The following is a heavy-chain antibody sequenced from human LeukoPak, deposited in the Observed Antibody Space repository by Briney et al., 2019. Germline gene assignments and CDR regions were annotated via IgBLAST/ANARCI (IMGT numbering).Heavy chain of an antibody. J-gene: IGHJ3*02. CDR1: GGSISSSSYY. Sequence: SETLSLTCTVSGGSISSSSYYWGWIRQPPGKGLEWIGYIYYSGSTNYNPSLKSRVTISVDTSENQFSLKLSSVTAADTAVYYCARGYDSSGYYPDAFDIWGQGTMVTVSS. CDR2: IYYSGST. V-gene: IGHV4-61*05. CDR3: ARGYDSSGYYPDAFDI. D-gene: IGHD3-22*01.